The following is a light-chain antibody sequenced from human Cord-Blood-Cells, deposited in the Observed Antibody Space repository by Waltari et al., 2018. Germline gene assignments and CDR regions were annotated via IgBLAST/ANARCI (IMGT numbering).Light chain of an antibody. Sequence: DIQMTQSPSTLSASLGDRVTITCRASQSISSWLAWYQQKPGKAPKLLIYKASSLESGVPSRFSGSVSGTEFTLTISSLQPDDFATYYCQQYNSYWTFGQGTKVEIK. V-gene: IGKV1-5*03. CDR1: QSISSW. CDR2: KAS. CDR3: QQYNSYWT. J-gene: IGKJ1*01.